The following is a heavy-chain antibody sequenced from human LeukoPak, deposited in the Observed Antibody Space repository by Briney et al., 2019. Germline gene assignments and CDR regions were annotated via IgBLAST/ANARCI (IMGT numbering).Heavy chain of an antibody. CDR2: IYYSGST. Sequence: PSETLSLTCTVSGGSISSSSYYWGWIRQPPGKGLGWIGSIYYSGSTYYNPSLKSRITISVDTSKNQFSLKLSSVTAADTAVYYCARGKNIVVVPDGYFDYWGQGTLVTVSS. D-gene: IGHD2-15*01. J-gene: IGHJ4*02. CDR3: ARGKNIVVVPDGYFDY. V-gene: IGHV4-39*01. CDR1: GGSISSSSYY.